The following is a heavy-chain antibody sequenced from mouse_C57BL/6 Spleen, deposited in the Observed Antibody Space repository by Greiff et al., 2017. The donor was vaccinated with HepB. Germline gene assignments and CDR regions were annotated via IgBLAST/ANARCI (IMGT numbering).Heavy chain of an antibody. D-gene: IGHD1-1*01. V-gene: IGHV1-63*01. CDR2: IYPGGGYT. Sequence: VQLQQSGAELVRPGTSVKMSCKASGYTFTNYWIGWAKQRPGHGLEWIGDIYPGGGYTNYNEKFKGKATLTADKSSSTAYMQFSSLTSEDSAIYYGARGGSTYAMDYWGQRTSVTVSS. CDR1: GYTFTNYW. J-gene: IGHJ4*01. CDR3: ARGGSTYAMDY.